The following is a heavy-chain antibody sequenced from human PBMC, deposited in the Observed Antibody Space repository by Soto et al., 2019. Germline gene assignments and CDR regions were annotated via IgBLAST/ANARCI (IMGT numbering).Heavy chain of an antibody. CDR1: GFTFSDYY. J-gene: IGHJ5*02. D-gene: IGHD2-15*01. CDR3: ARDPLFMVAAKANWFDP. V-gene: IGHV3-11*01. Sequence: QVQLVESGGGLVKPGGSLRLSCAASGFTFSDYYMSWIRQAPGKGLEWVSYISSSGSTIYYADSVKGRFTISRDNAKNSLYLQMNSLGAEDTAVYYCARDPLFMVAAKANWFDPWGQGTLVTVSS. CDR2: ISSSGSTI.